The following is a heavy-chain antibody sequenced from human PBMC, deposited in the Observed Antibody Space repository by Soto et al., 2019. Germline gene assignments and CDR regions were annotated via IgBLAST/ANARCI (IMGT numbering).Heavy chain of an antibody. Sequence: EVRLSDSGGGLVQPGASLRLSCAASGFNFSIYSMIWVRQAPGKGLEWVSGISATTGNTYYTNSVKGRSTISRDNFENTLFLQMNNLRAEDTALYYCAIDSDGGYWGQGTLVTVSS. J-gene: IGHJ4*02. CDR1: GFNFSIYS. CDR3: AIDSDGGY. V-gene: IGHV3-23*01. CDR2: ISATTGNT. D-gene: IGHD2-15*01.